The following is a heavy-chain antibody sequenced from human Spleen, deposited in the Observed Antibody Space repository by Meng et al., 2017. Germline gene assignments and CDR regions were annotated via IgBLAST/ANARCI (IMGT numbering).Heavy chain of an antibody. CDR1: GGIFSNSV. Sequence: SVKVSCKAPGGIFSNSVVGWVRQAPGQGLEWMGGIIPIFGTANYAQKFQGRVTITTDESTSTAYMELSSLRSEDTAVYYCAREPHLGYCSGNSCYYLDYWGQGTLVTVSS. J-gene: IGHJ4*02. D-gene: IGHD2-15*01. CDR3: AREPHLGYCSGNSCYYLDY. CDR2: IIPIFGTA. V-gene: IGHV1-69*05.